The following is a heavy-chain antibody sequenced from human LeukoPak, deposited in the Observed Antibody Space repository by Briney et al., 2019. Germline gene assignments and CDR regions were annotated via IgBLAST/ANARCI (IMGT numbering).Heavy chain of an antibody. CDR2: MYTGGGT. V-gene: IGHV3-66*01. CDR3: ARYGSGVYAILPDYYYCYMDV. D-gene: IGHD2-8*01. CDR1: TFTVSDTF. J-gene: IGHJ6*03. Sequence: GGSLRLSCVGLTFTVSDTFMSWVRQAPGKGLDWVSTMYTGGGTDYAGSVKSRFTISRDNAKNSLYLQMNSLRAEDTAVYYCARYGSGVYAILPDYYYCYMDVWGKGTTVTVSS.